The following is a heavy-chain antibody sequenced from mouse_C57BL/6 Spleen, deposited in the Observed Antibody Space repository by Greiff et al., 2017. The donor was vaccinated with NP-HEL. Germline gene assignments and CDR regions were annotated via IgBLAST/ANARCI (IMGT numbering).Heavy chain of an antibody. D-gene: IGHD1-1*01. V-gene: IGHV6-3*01. CDR1: GFTFSNYW. Sequence: EVKLEESGGGLVQPGGSMKLSCVASGFTFSNYWMNWVRQSPEKGLEWVAQIRLKSDNYATHYAESVKGRFTISRDDSKSSVYLQMNNLRAEDTGIYYCTLITTPAWFAYWGQGTLVTVSA. J-gene: IGHJ3*01. CDR2: IRLKSDNYAT. CDR3: TLITTPAWFAY.